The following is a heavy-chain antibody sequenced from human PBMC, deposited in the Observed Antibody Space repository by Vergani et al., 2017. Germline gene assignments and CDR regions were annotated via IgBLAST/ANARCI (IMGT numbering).Heavy chain of an antibody. CDR2: ISWNSGSI. J-gene: IGHJ4*02. D-gene: IGHD5-18*01. CDR1: GFTFDDYA. Sequence: EVQLVESGGGLVQPGRSLRLSCAASGFTFDDYAMHWVRQAPGKGLEWVSGISWNSGSIGYADSVKGRFTISRDNAKNSLYLQMNSLRAEDTAVDYCAKDFGIGGYSRWGQGTLVTVSS. V-gene: IGHV3-9*01. CDR3: AKDFGIGGYSR.